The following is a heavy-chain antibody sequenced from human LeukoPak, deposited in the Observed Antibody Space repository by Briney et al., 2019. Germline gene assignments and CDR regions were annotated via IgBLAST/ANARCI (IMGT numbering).Heavy chain of an antibody. J-gene: IGHJ6*02. CDR1: GYILSNNG. Sequence: ASVKVSCKASGYILSNNGITWVRQAPGQGLEWMGWITVYNGHTNYAQKFQDRVTMTTDTSANTAYMELRSLRSDDTAVYYCARDSVLRYFDWFGRGYYGMDVWGQGTTVIVSS. V-gene: IGHV1-18*01. CDR3: ARDSVLRYFDWFGRGYYGMDV. D-gene: IGHD3-9*01. CDR2: ITVYNGHT.